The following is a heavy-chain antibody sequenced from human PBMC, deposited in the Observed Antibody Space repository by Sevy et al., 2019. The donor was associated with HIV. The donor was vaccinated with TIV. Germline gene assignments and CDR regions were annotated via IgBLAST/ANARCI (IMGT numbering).Heavy chain of an antibody. D-gene: IGHD3-22*01. Sequence: ASVKVSCKVSGYTLTELSMHWVRQAPGKGLEWMGGFDPEDGETIYAQKFQGRVTMTEDTSTDTAYMELSSLRSEVTAVYYCANVGHYYDSSGYYYWFDPWGQGTLVTVSS. CDR2: FDPEDGET. CDR3: ANVGHYYDSSGYYYWFDP. CDR1: GYTLTELS. J-gene: IGHJ5*02. V-gene: IGHV1-24*01.